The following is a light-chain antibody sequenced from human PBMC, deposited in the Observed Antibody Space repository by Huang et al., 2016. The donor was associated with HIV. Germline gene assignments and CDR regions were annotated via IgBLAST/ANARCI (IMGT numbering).Light chain of an antibody. Sequence: EIVMTQSPATLSVSPGQRVTLSCRANRSVSTNLAWSQQRHGQAPRLLIYGSSPRAPGIPARFSGSGSGTDFSLTISSLQSEDFALYYCHQYNNWLLSFGGGTRV. CDR1: RSVSTN. V-gene: IGKV3-15*01. CDR2: GSS. CDR3: HQYNNWLLS. J-gene: IGKJ4*01.